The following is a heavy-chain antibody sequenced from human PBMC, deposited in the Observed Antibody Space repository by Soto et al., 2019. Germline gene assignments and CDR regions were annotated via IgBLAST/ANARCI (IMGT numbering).Heavy chain of an antibody. V-gene: IGHV4-30-4*01. D-gene: IGHD4-17*01. CDR1: GGSISSGDYY. CDR3: ARDPPDFGGNWFDP. Sequence: QVQLQESGPGLVKPSQTLSLTCTVSGGSISSGDYYWSWIRQPPGKGLEWIGYIYYSGSTYYNPSLKSRVTISVDTSKNQFPLKLSSVTAADTGVYYCARDPPDFGGNWFDPWGQGTLVTVSS. J-gene: IGHJ5*02. CDR2: IYYSGST.